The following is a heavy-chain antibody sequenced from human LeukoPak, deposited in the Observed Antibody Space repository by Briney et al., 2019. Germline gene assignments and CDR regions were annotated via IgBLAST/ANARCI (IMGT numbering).Heavy chain of an antibody. CDR3: AKDTAIQFLEPAF. J-gene: IGHJ4*02. CDR2: IWFDGSVK. Sequence: GGSLRLSCAASGFTFNTHGMHWVRQAPGMGLEWVAAIWFDGSVKHYSDAVKGRFTISRDNSLDTLYLQMNSLRVEDTAMHYCAKDTAIQFLEPAFWGQGTLVTVSS. D-gene: IGHD3-3*01. V-gene: IGHV3-33*06. CDR1: GFTFNTHG.